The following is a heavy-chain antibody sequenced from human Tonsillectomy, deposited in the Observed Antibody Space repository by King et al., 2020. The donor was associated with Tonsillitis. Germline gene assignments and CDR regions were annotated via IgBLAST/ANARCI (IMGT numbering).Heavy chain of an antibody. V-gene: IGHV3-23*04. CDR2: ISGSGGST. CDR1: GFNFSSYA. J-gene: IGHJ6*03. D-gene: IGHD4-11*01. Sequence: VQLVESGGGLVQSGGSLRLSCASSGFNFSSYAMSWVRQAPGKGLEWVSAISGSGGSTSYADPVKGRFTISRDNSTRTLYLHMNSLRAEDTAVYYCAKRMTTVTIYYYYYMDVWGKGTTVTVS. CDR3: AKRMTTVTIYYYYYMDV.